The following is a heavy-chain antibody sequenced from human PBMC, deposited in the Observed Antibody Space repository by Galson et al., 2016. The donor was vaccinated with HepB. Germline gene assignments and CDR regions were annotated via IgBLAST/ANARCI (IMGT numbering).Heavy chain of an antibody. J-gene: IGHJ3*02. V-gene: IGHV3-30-3*01. D-gene: IGHD3-10*01. CDR1: GFTFSTYD. Sequence: SLRLSCAASGFTFSTYDIHWVRQAPGKGLEWVAFISYEANFKFYADSVKGRFTISRDNSKNTLSLQMNSLRAEDTAVYYCARGGFGELGAFDIWGQGTMVTVST. CDR3: ARGGFGELGAFDI. CDR2: ISYEANFK.